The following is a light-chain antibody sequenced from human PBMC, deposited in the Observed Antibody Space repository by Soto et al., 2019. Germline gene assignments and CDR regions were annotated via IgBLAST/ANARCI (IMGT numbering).Light chain of an antibody. CDR2: AAS. V-gene: IGKV1-39*01. CDR1: QSINTF. CDR3: QQTYSFPLA. J-gene: IGKJ3*01. Sequence: DIQMTQSPSSLSASVGDRVTVTCRASQSINTFLNWYQQKPGKAPKLLIYAASSLQSEVPSRFSGTGSGAGFTLTISSLQPEDFATYYCQQTYSFPLAFGPGTKVDL.